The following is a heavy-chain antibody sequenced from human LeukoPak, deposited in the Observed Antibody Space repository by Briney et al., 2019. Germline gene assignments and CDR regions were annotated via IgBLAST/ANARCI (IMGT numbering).Heavy chain of an antibody. CDR1: GYTFTSYG. V-gene: IGHV1-69*13. CDR3: ARGAYYYDSSGYSGGDY. CDR2: TIPIFGTA. J-gene: IGHJ4*02. Sequence: SVKVSCKASGYTFTSYGISWVRQAPGQGLEWMGGTIPIFGTANYAQKFQGRVTITADESTSTAYMELSSLRSEDTAVYYCARGAYYYDSSGYSGGDYWGQGTLVTVSS. D-gene: IGHD3-22*01.